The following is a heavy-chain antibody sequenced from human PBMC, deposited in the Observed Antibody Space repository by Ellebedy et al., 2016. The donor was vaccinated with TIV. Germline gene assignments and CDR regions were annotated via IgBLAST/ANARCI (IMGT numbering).Heavy chain of an antibody. CDR2: ISSSGSTI. J-gene: IGHJ4*02. D-gene: IGHD3-22*01. CDR3: ARGHYYDSSGYYGH. V-gene: IGHV3-11*04. CDR1: GFTFSDYY. Sequence: GESLKISCAASGFTFSDYYMNWIRQAPGKGLEWVSYISSSGSTIYYADSVKGRFTISRDNAKNSLYLQMNSQRAEDTAVYYCARGHYYDSSGYYGHWGQGTLVTVSS.